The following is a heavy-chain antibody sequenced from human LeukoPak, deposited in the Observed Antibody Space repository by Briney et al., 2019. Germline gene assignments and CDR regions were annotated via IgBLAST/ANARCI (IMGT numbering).Heavy chain of an antibody. V-gene: IGHV3-23*01. CDR1: GFTFSNYA. CDR2: ISGSGGST. D-gene: IGHD6-6*01. J-gene: IGHJ4*02. CDR3: ARGLYSSSP. Sequence: GGSLRLSCAASGFTFSNYAMNWVRQAPRKGLEWVSAISGSGGSTYYADSVKGRFTISRDNSKNTLYLQVNSLRAEDTAVYYCARGLYSSSPWGQGILVTVSS.